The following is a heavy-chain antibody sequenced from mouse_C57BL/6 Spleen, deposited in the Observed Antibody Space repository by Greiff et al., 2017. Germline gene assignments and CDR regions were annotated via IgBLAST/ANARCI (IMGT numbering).Heavy chain of an antibody. D-gene: IGHD4-1*01. V-gene: IGHV3-6*01. Sequence: EVQLQESGPGLVKPSQSLSLTCSVTGYSITSGYYWNWIRQFPGNKLEWMGYISYDGSNNYNPSLKNRISITRDTSKNQFFLKLNSVTTEDTATYYCARRDWDGDFDYWGQGTTLTVSS. J-gene: IGHJ2*01. CDR3: ARRDWDGDFDY. CDR1: GYSITSGYY. CDR2: ISYDGSN.